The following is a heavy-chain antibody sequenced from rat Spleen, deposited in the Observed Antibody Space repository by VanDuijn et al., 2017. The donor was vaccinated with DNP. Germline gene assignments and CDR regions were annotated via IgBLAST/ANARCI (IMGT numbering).Heavy chain of an antibody. CDR1: GYSITSHY. CDR3: ATQTITTLYAMDA. CDR2: ISYSGST. V-gene: IGHV3-1*01. D-gene: IGHD1-10*01. Sequence: EVQLQESGPGLVKPSQSLSLTCSVTGYSITSHYWGWIRKFPGDKMEWIGHISYSGSTGYNPSLKSRISISRDTSKNQFFLHLNSVTTEDTATYYCATQTITTLYAMDAWGQGTSVTVSS. J-gene: IGHJ4*01.